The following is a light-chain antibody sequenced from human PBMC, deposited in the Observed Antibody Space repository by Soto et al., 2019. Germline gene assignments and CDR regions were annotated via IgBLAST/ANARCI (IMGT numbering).Light chain of an antibody. CDR2: DVS. V-gene: IGLV2-14*01. CDR3: SSYRRSITEYV. J-gene: IGLJ1*01. CDR1: SSDVGGYNY. Sequence: QSVLTQPASVSGSPGQSITIPCTGTSSDVGGYNYVSWYQQHPGKAPELMIYDVSNRPSGVSNRFSGSMSGNTAYLTISGLQAEDDADCLCSSYRRSITEYVSGTWTKLTAL.